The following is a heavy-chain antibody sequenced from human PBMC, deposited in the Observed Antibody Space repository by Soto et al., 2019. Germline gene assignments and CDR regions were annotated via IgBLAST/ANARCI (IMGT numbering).Heavy chain of an antibody. Sequence: GGSLRLSCTASGFTFGDYAMSWVRQAPGKGLEWVGFIRSKAYGGTTEYAASVKGRFTISRDDSKSIAYLQMNSLKTEDTAVYYRNRPGTYYYGMDVWGQGTTVTVSS. D-gene: IGHD1-1*01. V-gene: IGHV3-49*04. CDR3: NRPGTYYYGMDV. CDR2: IRSKAYGGTT. J-gene: IGHJ6*02. CDR1: GFTFGDYA.